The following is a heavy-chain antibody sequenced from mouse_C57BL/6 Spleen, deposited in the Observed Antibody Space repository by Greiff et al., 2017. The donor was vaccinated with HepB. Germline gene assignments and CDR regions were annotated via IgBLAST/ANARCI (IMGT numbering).Heavy chain of an antibody. D-gene: IGHD2-4*01. V-gene: IGHV1-61*01. CDR3: ARFPYDYDEAWFAY. CDR2: IYPSDSET. CDR1: GYTFTSYW. Sequence: QVQLKQPGAELVRPGSSVKLSCKASGYTFTSYWMDWVKQRPGQGLEWIGNIYPSDSETHYNQKFKDKATLTVDKSSSTAYMQLSSLTSEDSAVYYCARFPYDYDEAWFAYWGQGTLVTVSA. J-gene: IGHJ3*01.